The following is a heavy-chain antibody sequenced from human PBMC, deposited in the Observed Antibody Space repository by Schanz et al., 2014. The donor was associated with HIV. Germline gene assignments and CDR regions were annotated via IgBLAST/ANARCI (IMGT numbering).Heavy chain of an antibody. CDR3: VRGIATTGGDYWHFDL. Sequence: QVQLQQWGAGLLKPSETLSLTCAVYGSSVTYFYWTWIRQSPGKGLEWIAEVNHSGDTNYNPSLKSQVTISVDTSKNQFSLKLSSVTAADTAVYYYVRGIATTGGDYWHFDLWGRGTLVTVTS. CDR2: VNHSGDT. CDR1: GSSVTYFY. D-gene: IGHD6-13*01. V-gene: IGHV4-34*02. J-gene: IGHJ2*01.